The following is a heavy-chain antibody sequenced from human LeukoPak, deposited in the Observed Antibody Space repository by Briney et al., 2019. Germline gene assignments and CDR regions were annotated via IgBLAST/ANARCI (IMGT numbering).Heavy chain of an antibody. CDR1: GFTFSSYE. CDR2: ISSSGSTI. V-gene: IGHV3-48*03. CDR3: ASTIGSAGTQY. D-gene: IGHD6-13*01. J-gene: IGHJ4*02. Sequence: QPGGSLRLSCAASGFTFSSYEMNWVRQAPGKGLEWVSYISSSGSTIYYADSVKGRFTISRDNAKNRLYLQMNSLGAEDTAVYYCASTIGSAGTQYWGQGTLVTVSS.